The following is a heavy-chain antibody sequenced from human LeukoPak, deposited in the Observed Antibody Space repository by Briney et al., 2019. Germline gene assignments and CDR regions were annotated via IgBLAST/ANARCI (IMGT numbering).Heavy chain of an antibody. J-gene: IGHJ5*02. CDR1: GWSFSGYY. D-gene: IGHD5-18*01. V-gene: IGHV4-34*01. Sequence: PETLSLTCAVYGWSFSGYYWTWIRQPPGKGLEWVGEINDSGSTNYNPSLKSRVTISVDASKHQFSLELTSVTAADTALYYCTAIRDTATLVTGPYNRFDPWGARNLVTVSS. CDR3: TAIRDTATLVTGPYNRFDP. CDR2: INDSGST.